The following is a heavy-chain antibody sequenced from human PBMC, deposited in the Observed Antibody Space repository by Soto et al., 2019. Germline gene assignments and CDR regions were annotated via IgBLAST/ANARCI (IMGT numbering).Heavy chain of an antibody. CDR3: ARGETKSITIFGDENWFDP. Sequence: ASVKVSCKASGYTFTSYAMHWVRQAPGQRLEWMGWINAGNGNTKYSQKFQGRVTITRDTSASTAYMELSSLRSEDTAVYYCARGETKSITIFGDENWFDPWGQGTLVTVSS. CDR2: INAGNGNT. J-gene: IGHJ5*02. CDR1: GYTFTSYA. D-gene: IGHD3-3*01. V-gene: IGHV1-3*01.